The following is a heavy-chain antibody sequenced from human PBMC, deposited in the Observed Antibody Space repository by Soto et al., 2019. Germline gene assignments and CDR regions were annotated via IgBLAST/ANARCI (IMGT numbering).Heavy chain of an antibody. Sequence: SETLSLTCTVSGGSISSGDYYWSWIRQPPGKGLEWIGYIYYSGSTYYNPSLKSRVTISVDTSKNQFSLKLSSVTAADTAVYYCARDADTAMGFDYWGQGTLVTVS. CDR2: IYYSGST. V-gene: IGHV4-30-4*01. D-gene: IGHD5-18*01. CDR3: ARDADTAMGFDY. CDR1: GGSISSGDYY. J-gene: IGHJ4*02.